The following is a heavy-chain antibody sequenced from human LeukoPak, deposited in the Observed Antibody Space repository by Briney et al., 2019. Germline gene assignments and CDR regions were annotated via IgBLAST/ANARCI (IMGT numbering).Heavy chain of an antibody. Sequence: GGALRLSCAASGFTFSSYWMHWVRQAPGKGLVWVSRINSDGSSTSYADSVRGGFTIPRAKAQNTLYLQMNSLRAEATAVYYCARGAAGIYCYYYYMDVWGKGTTVTVSS. CDR2: INSDGSST. V-gene: IGHV3-74*01. J-gene: IGHJ6*03. D-gene: IGHD6-13*01. CDR3: ARGAAGIYCYYYYMDV. CDR1: GFTFSSYW.